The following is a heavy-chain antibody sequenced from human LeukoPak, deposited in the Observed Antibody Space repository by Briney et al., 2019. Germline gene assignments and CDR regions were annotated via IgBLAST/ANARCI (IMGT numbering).Heavy chain of an antibody. V-gene: IGHV4-59*08. CDR2: IYYSGST. Sequence: SETLSLTCTVSGGSISSYYWSWIRQPPGKGLEWTGYIYYSGSTNYNPSLKSRVSISVDTSKNQFSLNLSSVTAADTAVYYCARQARYCGGGTCFDSWGQAALGTVSS. J-gene: IGHJ4*02. CDR1: GGSISSYY. D-gene: IGHD2-15*01. CDR3: ARQARYCGGGTCFDS.